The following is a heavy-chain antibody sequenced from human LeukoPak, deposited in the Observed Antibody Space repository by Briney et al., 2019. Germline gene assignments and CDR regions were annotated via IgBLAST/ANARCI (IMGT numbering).Heavy chain of an antibody. Sequence: GGSLRLSCAASGFTFSSYAMSWVRQAPGKGLEWVSAISGSGGSTYYADSVKGRFTISRDNSKNTLYLQMNSLRVEDTAVFYCARGSRVTTRLDAFDIWGQGTMVTVSS. J-gene: IGHJ3*02. V-gene: IGHV3-23*01. CDR2: ISGSGGST. CDR3: ARGSRVTTRLDAFDI. D-gene: IGHD4-17*01. CDR1: GFTFSSYA.